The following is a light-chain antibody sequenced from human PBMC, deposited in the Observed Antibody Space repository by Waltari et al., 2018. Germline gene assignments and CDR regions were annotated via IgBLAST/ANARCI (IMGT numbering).Light chain of an antibody. J-gene: IGKJ4*01. V-gene: IGKV2-29*03. CDR1: QSLLHRDGKTY. CDR3: MQGVHLPLT. Sequence: DIVMTQTPLSLSVSPGQPASISCKSSQSLLHRDGKTYLYWYLKRPGQSPQRLISEVSSRCSGVPDRFSGSGSGTDFTLKISRVEAEDVGLYYCMQGVHLPLTFGGGTKVEIQ. CDR2: EVS.